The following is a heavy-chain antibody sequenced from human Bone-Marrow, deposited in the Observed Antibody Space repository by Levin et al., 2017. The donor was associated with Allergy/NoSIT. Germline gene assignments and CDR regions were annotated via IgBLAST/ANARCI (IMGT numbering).Heavy chain of an antibody. V-gene: IGHV3-13*01. CDR1: GFSFSTSD. J-gene: IGHJ2*01. CDR3: AREGSSAWWNNWYFDR. CDR2: IGTVGDT. D-gene: IGHD6-19*01. Sequence: LSLTCAASGFSFSTSDMHWVRQAPGKGLEWVSAIGTVGDTYYPASVTGRFTISRENAKNSLYLQINSLRAGDTAVYYCAREGSSAWWNNWYFDRWGRGTLVTVSS.